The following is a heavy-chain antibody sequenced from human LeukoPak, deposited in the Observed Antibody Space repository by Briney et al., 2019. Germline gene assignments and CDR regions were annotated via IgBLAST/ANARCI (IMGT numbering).Heavy chain of an antibody. D-gene: IGHD3-10*01. Sequence: ASVKVSCKASGYTFTGHYMHWVRQAPGQGLEWMGWINPNSGVTNYAQKFQGRVTMTRDTYISTAYMDLSRLRSDDTAVYYCARDYYADYWGQGTPVTVSS. CDR2: INPNSGVT. CDR3: ARDYYADY. V-gene: IGHV1-2*02. CDR1: GYTFTGHY. J-gene: IGHJ4*02.